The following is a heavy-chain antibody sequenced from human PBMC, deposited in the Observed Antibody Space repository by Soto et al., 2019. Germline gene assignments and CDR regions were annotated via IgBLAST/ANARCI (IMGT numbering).Heavy chain of an antibody. CDR3: ASHSGSSPEGRYYYGMDV. CDR2: IIPIFGTA. V-gene: IGHV1-69*12. D-gene: IGHD1-26*01. J-gene: IGHJ6*02. Sequence: QVKLVQSGAEVKKPGSSVKVSCKASGGTFSSYAISWVRKAPGQGREWMGGIIPIFGTADYAQKFQGRVTITADESTSTAYMELSILRSEDTAVYYCASHSGSSPEGRYYYGMDVWGQGTTVTVSS. CDR1: GGTFSSYA.